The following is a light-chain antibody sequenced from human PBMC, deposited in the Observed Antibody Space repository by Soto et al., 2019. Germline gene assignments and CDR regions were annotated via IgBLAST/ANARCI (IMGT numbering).Light chain of an antibody. CDR1: SSNIGDNY. CDR2: DNN. J-gene: IGLJ3*02. V-gene: IGLV1-51*01. CDR3: GTWDSSLGVWV. Sequence: QAVVTQPPSVSAAPGQKVTISCSGSSSNIGDNYVSWYQQLPGTAPKLLIYDNNEVPSGIPDRFSGSKSGTSATLGITRLQTGDEANYYCGTWDSSLGVWVFGGGTKLTVL.